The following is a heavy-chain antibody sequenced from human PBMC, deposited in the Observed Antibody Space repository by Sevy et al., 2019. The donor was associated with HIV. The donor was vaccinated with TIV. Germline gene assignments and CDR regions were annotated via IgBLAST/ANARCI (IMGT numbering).Heavy chain of an antibody. CDR2: ISSSSSYI. CDR1: GFTFSSYS. J-gene: IGHJ3*02. Sequence: GGSLRLSCAASGFTFSSYSMNWVRQAPGKGLEWVSSISSSSSYIYYADSVKGRFTISRDSAKNSLYLQMNSLRAEDTAVYYCARDEAAAGDAFDIWGQGTMVTVSS. CDR3: ARDEAAAGDAFDI. D-gene: IGHD6-13*01. V-gene: IGHV3-21*01.